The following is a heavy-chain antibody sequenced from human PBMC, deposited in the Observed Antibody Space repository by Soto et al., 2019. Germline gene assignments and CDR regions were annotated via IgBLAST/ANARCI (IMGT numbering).Heavy chain of an antibody. D-gene: IGHD1-26*01. CDR3: ARRKYSGTFWSLDY. J-gene: IGHJ4*02. V-gene: IGHV4-39*01. CDR1: GDSISSSTYY. CDR2: IFYSGIT. Sequence: PSETLSLTCTVSGDSISSSTYYWTGIRHPPGKGLEWIGNIFYSGITHYNPSLRSRFILSVDTSKNQFSLNLSSVTAADTAVYYCARRKYSGTFWSLDYWGQGIMVTVSS.